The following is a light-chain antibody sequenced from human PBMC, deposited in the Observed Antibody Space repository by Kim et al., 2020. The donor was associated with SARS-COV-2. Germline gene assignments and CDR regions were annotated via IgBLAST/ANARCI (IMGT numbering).Light chain of an antibody. CDR1: QSVRSS. Sequence: GDRPTLSCEARQSVRSSLAWYQQRPSPAPRLLIFGATTKATGTPDMFSGSASATVFPLTIGRLQSEDSAVYYCQQYDNWPRTFGQGTKVDIK. CDR2: GAT. J-gene: IGKJ1*01. V-gene: IGKV3D-15*01. CDR3: QQYDNWPRT.